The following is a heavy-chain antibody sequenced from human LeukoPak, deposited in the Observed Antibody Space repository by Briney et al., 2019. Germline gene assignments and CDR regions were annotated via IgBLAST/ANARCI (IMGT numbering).Heavy chain of an antibody. D-gene: IGHD1-26*01. J-gene: IGHJ4*02. CDR3: VKGGSEGGDY. CDR2: ISSNGAGT. Sequence: PGGSLRLSCSASGFSFSGTAMPWVRQAPGKGLEYVSAISSNGAGTYYVDSVKGRFTISRDNSKNTLYLQMSSLRLEDTALYYCVKGGSEGGDYWGQGTLVTVSS. CDR1: GFSFSGTA. V-gene: IGHV3-64D*09.